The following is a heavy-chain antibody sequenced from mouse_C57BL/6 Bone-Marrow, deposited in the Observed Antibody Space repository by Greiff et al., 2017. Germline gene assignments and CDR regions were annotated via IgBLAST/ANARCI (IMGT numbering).Heavy chain of an antibody. V-gene: IGHV1-69*01. J-gene: IGHJ1*03. Sequence: QVQLKQPGAELVMPGASVKLSCKASGYTFTSYWMHWVKQRPGQGLEWIGEIDPSDSYTNYNQKFKGKSTLTVDKSSSTAYMQLSSLTSEDSAVYYCASLYGSNFDVWGTGTTVTVSS. D-gene: IGHD1-1*01. CDR3: ASLYGSNFDV. CDR1: GYTFTSYW. CDR2: IDPSDSYT.